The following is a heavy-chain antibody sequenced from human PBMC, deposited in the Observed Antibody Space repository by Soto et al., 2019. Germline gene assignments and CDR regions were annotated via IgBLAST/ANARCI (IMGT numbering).Heavy chain of an antibody. D-gene: IGHD3-22*01. CDR3: ARGDYDSSGYYVFDY. J-gene: IGHJ4*02. Sequence: SETLSLTCTVSGGSISSYYWSWIRQPPGKGLEWIGYIYYSGSTNYNPSLKSRVTIPVDTSKNQFSLKLSSVTAADTAVYCCARGDYDSSGYYVFDYWGQGTLVTVSS. CDR1: GGSISSYY. V-gene: IGHV4-59*01. CDR2: IYYSGST.